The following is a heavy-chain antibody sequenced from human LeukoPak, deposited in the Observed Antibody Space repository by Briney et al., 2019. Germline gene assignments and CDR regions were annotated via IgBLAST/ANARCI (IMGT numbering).Heavy chain of an antibody. CDR3: ARGSEKLGGAFDI. D-gene: IGHD3-16*01. Sequence: RXATGQXLXXMXWMNPNSGNTGYAQKFQGRVTMTRNTSISTAYMELSSLRSEDTAVYYCARGSEKLGGAFDIWGQGTMVTVSS. CDR2: MNPNSGNT. J-gene: IGHJ3*02. V-gene: IGHV1-8*01.